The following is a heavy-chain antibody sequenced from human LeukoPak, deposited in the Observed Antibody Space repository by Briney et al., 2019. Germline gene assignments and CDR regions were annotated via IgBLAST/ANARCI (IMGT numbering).Heavy chain of an antibody. CDR3: ARSLPYGTTWYGRSDF. V-gene: IGHV3-7*03. Sequence: GGSLRLSCTASGFTFSSHWMTWVRQPPGKGLEWVANIKEDGSVKYYVDSVKGRFTISRDNAMNSLYLQMNSLRAEDTAIYYCARSLPYGTTWYGRSDFWGQGTLVTVSS. CDR1: GFTFSSHW. CDR2: IKEDGSVK. D-gene: IGHD6-13*01. J-gene: IGHJ4*02.